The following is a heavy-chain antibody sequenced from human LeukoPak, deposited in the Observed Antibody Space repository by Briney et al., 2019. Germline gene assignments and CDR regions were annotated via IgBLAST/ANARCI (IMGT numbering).Heavy chain of an antibody. J-gene: IGHJ4*02. Sequence: GRSLRLSCAASGFTFSSYAMHWVRQAPGKGLEWVAVISYDGSNKYYADSVKGRFTISRDNSKNTLYLQMNSLRAEDTAVYYCAKTAGGYSYAYFDYWGQGTLVTVSS. V-gene: IGHV3-30-3*01. CDR3: AKTAGGYSYAYFDY. D-gene: IGHD5-18*01. CDR2: ISYDGSNK. CDR1: GFTFSSYA.